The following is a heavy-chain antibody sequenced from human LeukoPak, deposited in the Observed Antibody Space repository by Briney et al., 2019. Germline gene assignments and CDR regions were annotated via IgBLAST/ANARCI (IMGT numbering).Heavy chain of an antibody. Sequence: SETLSPTCTVSGCSISSSSYYWGWIRQPPGKGLEWIGSIYYSGSTYYNPSLKSRVSISVDTSKNQFSLKLSSVTAADTAVYYCARQTGSGLFILPGGQGTLVTVSS. D-gene: IGHD3/OR15-3a*01. J-gene: IGHJ4*02. CDR2: IYYSGST. CDR1: GCSISSSSYY. V-gene: IGHV4-39*01. CDR3: ARQTGSGLFILP.